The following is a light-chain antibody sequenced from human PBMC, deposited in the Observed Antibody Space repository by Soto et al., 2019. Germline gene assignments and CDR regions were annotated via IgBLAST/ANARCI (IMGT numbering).Light chain of an antibody. Sequence: QSALTQPASVSGSPGQSITISCTGTSSDVGGYNYVSWYQQHPGKAPKLMIYEVSHRPSGVSNRFSGSKSANTASLTISGPQAEDEADYYCSSYTSKNTRVFGGGTKLTVL. J-gene: IGLJ3*02. CDR2: EVS. CDR3: SSYTSKNTRV. V-gene: IGLV2-14*01. CDR1: SSDVGGYNY.